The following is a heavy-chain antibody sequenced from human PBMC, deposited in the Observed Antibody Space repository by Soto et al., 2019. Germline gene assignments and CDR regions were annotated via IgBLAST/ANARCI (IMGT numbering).Heavy chain of an antibody. J-gene: IGHJ4*02. V-gene: IGHV4-59*12. Sequence: SETLSLTCTVSGGSIISGYWSWIRQPPGKGLEWIGYISYSGNTNYNPSLKSRITINPDTSKNQSSLQLNSVTPEDTAVYYCARGGNSSSWPYYFDYWGQGTLVTVS. D-gene: IGHD6-13*01. CDR1: GGSIISGY. CDR3: ARGGNSSSWPYYFDY. CDR2: ISYSGNT.